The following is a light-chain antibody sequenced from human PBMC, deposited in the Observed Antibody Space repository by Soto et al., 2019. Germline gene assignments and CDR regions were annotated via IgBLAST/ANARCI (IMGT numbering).Light chain of an antibody. Sequence: IHIAQAPSSLSASVGDRVTITCRASQSISNSLNWYQQKPGRAPKLLIYAASSLQSGVPSRFSGSGSGTDFILTISSLQPEDFATYYCQQSYSTPRDFGQGTRLEIK. V-gene: IGKV1-39*01. J-gene: IGKJ5*01. CDR1: QSISNS. CDR2: AAS. CDR3: QQSYSTPRD.